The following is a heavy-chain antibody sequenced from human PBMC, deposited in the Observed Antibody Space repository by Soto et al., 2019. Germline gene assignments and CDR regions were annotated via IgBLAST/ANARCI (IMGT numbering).Heavy chain of an antibody. V-gene: IGHV4-59*08. CDR3: ARLAVAGTGWFDP. D-gene: IGHD6-19*01. Sequence: SETLSLTCTVSGGSINSYYWSWIRQPPGKGLEWIGQIYYTGSTNYNPSLKSRVTISVDTSKNQFSLRLSSVTAADTAVYYCARLAVAGTGWFDPWGQGTLVTVSS. CDR2: IYYTGST. J-gene: IGHJ5*02. CDR1: GGSINSYY.